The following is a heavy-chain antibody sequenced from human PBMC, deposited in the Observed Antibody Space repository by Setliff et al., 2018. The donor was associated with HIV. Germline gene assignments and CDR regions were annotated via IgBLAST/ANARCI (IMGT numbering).Heavy chain of an antibody. D-gene: IGHD3-10*01. CDR3: ARGRLLWSGSYYYYYMGV. J-gene: IGHJ6*03. CDR2: SRNKANSYTT. CDR1: GFTFSDHY. V-gene: IGHV3-72*01. Sequence: PGGSLRLSCAASGFTFSDHYMDWVRQAPGKGLEWVGRSRNKANSYTTEYAASVKGRFTIPRDDSKNSLYLQMNSLKTEDTAVYYCARGRLLWSGSYYYYYMGVWGKGTTVTVSS.